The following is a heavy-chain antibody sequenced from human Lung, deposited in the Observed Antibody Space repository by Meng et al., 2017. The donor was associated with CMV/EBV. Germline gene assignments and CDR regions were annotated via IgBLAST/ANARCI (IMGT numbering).Heavy chain of an antibody. D-gene: IGHD3-16*01. CDR3: ARVGAGGAFDI. Sequence: GGSLRLXCEASGFIFSNYDMNWVRQAPGKGLEWVSYISGSGRNAIYYADSVRGRSTISRHSAKNSLYLQLNSLRAEDTAVYYCARVGAGGAFDIWGQGTLVTVSS. V-gene: IGHV3-48*03. CDR2: ISGSGRNAI. J-gene: IGHJ3*02. CDR1: GFIFSNYD.